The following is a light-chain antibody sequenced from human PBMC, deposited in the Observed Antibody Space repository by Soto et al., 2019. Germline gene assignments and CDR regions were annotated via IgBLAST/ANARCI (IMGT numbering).Light chain of an antibody. J-gene: IGLJ3*02. V-gene: IGLV1-44*01. CDR1: SSNIGRNT. CDR2: GND. Sequence: QSVLTQPPSASGTPGQRVTISCSGSSSNIGRNTVNWYQELPGTAPKLLIYGNDQRPSGVPDRFSGSKSGTSASLAISGLQSEDEADDYCAAWDDSLNGPVFGGGTKLTVL. CDR3: AAWDDSLNGPV.